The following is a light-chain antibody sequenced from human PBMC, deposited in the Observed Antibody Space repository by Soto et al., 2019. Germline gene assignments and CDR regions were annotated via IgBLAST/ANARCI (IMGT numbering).Light chain of an antibody. J-gene: IGKJ1*01. V-gene: IGKV1-5*03. Sequence: IQMTQSPSTLSASVGDRVTITCRASHTIGTWLAWYQQKPGKAPKLLIYKASSFESGVPSRFSGSGSGTEFTLTISSLQPDDGASYYCQQYNSYPVTFGQGTKVEIK. CDR2: KAS. CDR1: HTIGTW. CDR3: QQYNSYPVT.